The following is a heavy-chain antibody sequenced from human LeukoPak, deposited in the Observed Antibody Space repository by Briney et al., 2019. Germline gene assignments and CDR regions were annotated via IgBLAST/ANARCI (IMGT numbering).Heavy chain of an antibody. CDR3: ARRNVVGATTFFDY. D-gene: IGHD1-26*01. Sequence: GGSLRLSCAASGFTFSSYWMHWVRQAPGKGLVWVTRINSDGSSTSYADSVKGRFTISRDNAKYTLYLQMNSLRAEDTAVYYCARRNVVGATTFFDYWGQGTLVTVSS. V-gene: IGHV3-74*01. CDR1: GFTFSSYW. J-gene: IGHJ4*02. CDR2: INSDGSST.